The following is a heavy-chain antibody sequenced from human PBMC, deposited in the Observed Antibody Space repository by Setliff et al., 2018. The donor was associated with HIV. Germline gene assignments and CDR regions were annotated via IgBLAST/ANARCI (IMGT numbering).Heavy chain of an antibody. CDR1: GYSISSGYY. V-gene: IGHV4-38-2*02. Sequence: SETLSLTCTVSGYSISSGYYWGWIRQPPGKGLEWIGSIYHSGITYYNSSLKSRVTISVDTSKNQFSLNLTSVTAADTAVYYCARGSDCDATTCGDYYYMDVWGKGTTVTVSS. CDR3: ARGSDCDATTCGDYYYMDV. D-gene: IGHD2-2*01. J-gene: IGHJ6*03. CDR2: IYHSGIT.